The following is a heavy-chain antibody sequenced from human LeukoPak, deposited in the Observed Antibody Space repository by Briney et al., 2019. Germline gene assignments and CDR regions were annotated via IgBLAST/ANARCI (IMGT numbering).Heavy chain of an antibody. CDR2: INHSGST. V-gene: IGHV4-34*01. Sequence: SETLSLTCAVYGGSFSGYYWSWIRQPPGKGLEWIGEINHSGSTNYNPSLKSRVTISVDTSKNQFSLKLSSVTAADTAVYYCARAPKGRFDWLPYYFDYWGQGTLVTVSS. D-gene: IGHD3-9*01. J-gene: IGHJ4*02. CDR1: GGSFSGYY. CDR3: ARAPKGRFDWLPYYFDY.